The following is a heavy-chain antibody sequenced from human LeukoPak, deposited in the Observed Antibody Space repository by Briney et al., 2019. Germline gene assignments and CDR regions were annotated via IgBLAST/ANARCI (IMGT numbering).Heavy chain of an antibody. D-gene: IGHD6-19*01. CDR2: IYHSGST. CDR3: ARNLQFPTYNIAVAGSSWFDP. Sequence: SETLSLTCAVSGGSISSSNWWSWVRQPPGKGLEWIGEIYHSGSTNYNPSLKSRVTISVDKSKNQFSLKLSSVTAADTAVYYCARNLQFPTYNIAVAGSSWFDPWGQGTLVTVSS. CDR1: GGSISSSNW. J-gene: IGHJ5*02. V-gene: IGHV4-4*02.